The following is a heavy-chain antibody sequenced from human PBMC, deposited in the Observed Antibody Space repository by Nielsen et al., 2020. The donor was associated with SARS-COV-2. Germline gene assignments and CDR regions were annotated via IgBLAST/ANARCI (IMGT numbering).Heavy chain of an antibody. CDR1: GFNVSNPF. CDR2: IYTLGPT. D-gene: IGHD6-25*01. Sequence: GESLKISCAALGFNVSNPFMTWVRQAPGKGLEWVSIIYTLGPTFYADSVKGRFTISRLTSKNTLYLQLNSLTSDDTAVYYCARGGGLSRYYFDFWGRGTQVTVSS. J-gene: IGHJ4*02. V-gene: IGHV3-53*04. CDR3: ARGGGLSRYYFDF.